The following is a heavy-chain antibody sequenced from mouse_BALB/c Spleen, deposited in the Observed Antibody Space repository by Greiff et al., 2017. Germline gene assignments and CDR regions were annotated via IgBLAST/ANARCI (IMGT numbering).Heavy chain of an antibody. J-gene: IGHJ2*01. CDR2: ISDGGSYT. Sequence: EVQRVESGGGLVKPGGSLKLSCAASGFTFSDYYMYWVRQTPEKRLEWVATISDGGSYTYYPDSVKGRFTISRDNAKNNLYLQMSRLKSEDTAMYYCARGYGYSYFDYWGQGTTLTVSA. V-gene: IGHV5-4*02. CDR1: GFTFSDYY. D-gene: IGHD2-2*01. CDR3: ARGYGYSYFDY.